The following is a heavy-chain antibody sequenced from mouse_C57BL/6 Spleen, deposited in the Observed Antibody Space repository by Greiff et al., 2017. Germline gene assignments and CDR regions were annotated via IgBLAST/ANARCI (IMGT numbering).Heavy chain of an antibody. V-gene: IGHV1-18*01. Sequence: VQLQQSGPELVKPGASVKIPCKASGYTFTDYNMDWVKQSHGKSLEWIGDINPNNGGTIYNQKFKGKATLTVDKSSSTAYMELRSLTSEDTAVYYCARRVYYYGSSPYFDYWGQGTTLTVSS. D-gene: IGHD1-1*01. CDR3: ARRVYYYGSSPYFDY. CDR2: INPNNGGT. CDR1: GYTFTDYN. J-gene: IGHJ2*01.